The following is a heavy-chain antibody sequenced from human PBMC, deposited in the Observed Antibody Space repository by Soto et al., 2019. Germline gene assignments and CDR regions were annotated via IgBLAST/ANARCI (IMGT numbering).Heavy chain of an antibody. Sequence: GGSLRLSCAASGFTFSNYAMSWVRQAPGKGLEWVSGITDSGDGTDYADSVKGRFTISRDNSKSTLYLQMNSLRAEDTAVYYCAKRDIMGFARVHRFLIDCWGQGTLVTVSS. CDR3: AKRDIMGFARVHRFLIDC. J-gene: IGHJ4*02. V-gene: IGHV3-23*01. D-gene: IGHD2-15*01. CDR1: GFTFSNYA. CDR2: ITDSGDGT.